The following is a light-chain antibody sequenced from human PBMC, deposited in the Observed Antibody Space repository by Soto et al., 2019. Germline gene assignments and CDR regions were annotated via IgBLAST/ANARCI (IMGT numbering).Light chain of an antibody. J-gene: IGKJ1*01. Sequence: GDRVTITCRASQSISSWLAWYQQEPGKAPQLLIYDASSLQSGVPSRFSGSGSGTKFTLTIASLQPDDFATYYCQQYETFSGTFGPGTKVDIK. V-gene: IGKV1-5*01. CDR2: DAS. CDR1: QSISSW. CDR3: QQYETFSGT.